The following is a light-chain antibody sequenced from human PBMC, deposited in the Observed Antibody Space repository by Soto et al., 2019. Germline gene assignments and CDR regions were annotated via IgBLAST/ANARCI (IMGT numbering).Light chain of an antibody. CDR1: QGISDY. V-gene: IGKV1-9*01. CDR2: VAS. CDR3: QKFDSYPPS. Sequence: IQLTQSPSSLSASVGDRVTISCRASQGISDYLAWYQQKPGKAPKLLIYVASTLQSGVPSRISGNGSGTDFTLTISSLQPEDFATYHCQKFDSYPPSFGPGTKVDIK. J-gene: IGKJ3*01.